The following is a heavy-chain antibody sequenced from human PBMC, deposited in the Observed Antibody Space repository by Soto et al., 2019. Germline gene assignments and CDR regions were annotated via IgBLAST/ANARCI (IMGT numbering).Heavy chain of an antibody. CDR1: GFTFGDYA. D-gene: IGHD5-12*01. Sequence: PGGSPRLSCTASGFTFGDYAMSWVRQAPGKGLEWVGFIRSKAYGGITEYAASVKGRFTISRDDSKSIAYLQMNSLKTEDTAVYYCTRDKAGGWLQEFDYWGQGTLVTVSS. V-gene: IGHV3-49*04. J-gene: IGHJ4*02. CDR2: IRSKAYGGIT. CDR3: TRDKAGGWLQEFDY.